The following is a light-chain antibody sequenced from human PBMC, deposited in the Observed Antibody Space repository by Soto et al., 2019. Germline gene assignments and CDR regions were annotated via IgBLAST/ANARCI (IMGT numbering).Light chain of an antibody. CDR3: QQYGSSPPT. CDR1: QSVSNNF. CDR2: GAS. V-gene: IGKV3-20*01. Sequence: EIVLTQSPGTLSLSPGERAALSCRASQSVSNNFLAWYQRKPGQAPRLLIYGASYRATGIPYRFSGSGSGTDFTLTITRLEPDDFAVYYCQQYGSSPPTFGQGTKVEVK. J-gene: IGKJ1*01.